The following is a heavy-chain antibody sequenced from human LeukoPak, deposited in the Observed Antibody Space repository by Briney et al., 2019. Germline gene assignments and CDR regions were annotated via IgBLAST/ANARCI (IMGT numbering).Heavy chain of an antibody. CDR3: ARLIDGDAFDI. V-gene: IGHV4-59*01. J-gene: IGHJ3*02. CDR1: DGSISSYY. Sequence: PSETLSLTCTVSDGSISSYYWSWIRQPPGKGLEWIGYIYYSGSTNYNPSLKSRVTISVDTSKNQFSLKLSSVTAADTAVYYCARLIDGDAFDIWGQGTMVTVSS. CDR2: IYYSGST.